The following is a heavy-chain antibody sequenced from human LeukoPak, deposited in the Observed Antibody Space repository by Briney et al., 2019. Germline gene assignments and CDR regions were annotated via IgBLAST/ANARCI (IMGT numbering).Heavy chain of an antibody. V-gene: IGHV4-30-4*07. CDR1: GGSISSGGYS. Sequence: SQTLSLTCAVSGGSISSGGYSWSWIRQPPGKGLEWIGYIYYSGSTYYNPSLKSRVTISVDTSKNQFSLKLSSVTAADTAVYYCATYYYDSSGTARDYWGQGTLVTVSS. D-gene: IGHD3-22*01. CDR3: ATYYYDSSGTARDY. J-gene: IGHJ4*02. CDR2: IYYSGST.